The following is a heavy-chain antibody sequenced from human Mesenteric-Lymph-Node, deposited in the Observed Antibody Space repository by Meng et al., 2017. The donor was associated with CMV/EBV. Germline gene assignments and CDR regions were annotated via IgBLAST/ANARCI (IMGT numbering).Heavy chain of an antibody. CDR1: GFTFSSYA. Sequence: GESLKISCAASGFTFSSYAMHWVRQAPGKGLEWVAVISYDGSNKYYADSVKGRFTISRDNSKNTLYLQMNSLRAEDTAVYYCAKADSGWHDMDVWGQGTTVTVSS. CDR3: AKADSGWHDMDV. CDR2: ISYDGSNK. V-gene: IGHV3-30-3*01. D-gene: IGHD6-19*01. J-gene: IGHJ6*02.